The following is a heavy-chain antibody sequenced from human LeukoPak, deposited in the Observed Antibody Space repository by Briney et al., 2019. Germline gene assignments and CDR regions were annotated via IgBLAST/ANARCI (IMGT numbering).Heavy chain of an antibody. CDR3: VSGSLQSGYNFDY. CDR1: GFTFRNYW. D-gene: IGHD3-3*01. Sequence: GGSLRLSCAASGFTFRNYWMHWIRHVPGKGLVWVSHIKYDGSATNYADSVKGRFTISRDNAKNTLYLQMNSLRAEDTAVYYCVSGSLQSGYNFDYWGQGALVTVSS. V-gene: IGHV3-74*01. CDR2: IKYDGSAT. J-gene: IGHJ4*02.